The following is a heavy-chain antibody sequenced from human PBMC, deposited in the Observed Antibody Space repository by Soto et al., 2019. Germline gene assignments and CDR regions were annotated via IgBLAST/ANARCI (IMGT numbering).Heavy chain of an antibody. CDR2: MNPNSGNT. J-gene: IGHJ4*02. V-gene: IGHV1-8*01. CDR3: ARGLSVLRFLEWLPPRAYSFDY. CDR1: GYTFTSYD. Sequence: ASVKVSCKASGYTFTSYDINWVRQATGQGLEWMGWMNPNSGNTGYAQKFQGRVTMTRNTSISTAYMELSSLRSEDAVVYYCARGLSVLRFLEWLPPRAYSFDYWGQGTLVTVSS. D-gene: IGHD3-3*01.